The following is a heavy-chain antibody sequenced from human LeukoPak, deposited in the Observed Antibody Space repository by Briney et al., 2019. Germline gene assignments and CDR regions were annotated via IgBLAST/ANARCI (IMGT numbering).Heavy chain of an antibody. CDR2: ISPKNGDT. D-gene: IGHD4-17*01. CDR1: NYNFSDYT. Sequence: ASVKVSCKASNYNFSDYTINWVRQAPGQGLEWMGWISPKNGDTNPAQRFQGRVTMTTETSTTTAYMDLRNLTSDDTDEYFCARGPLYGDYYCDFWGQGTLVTVSS. CDR3: ARGPLYGDYYCDF. J-gene: IGHJ4*02. V-gene: IGHV1-18*01.